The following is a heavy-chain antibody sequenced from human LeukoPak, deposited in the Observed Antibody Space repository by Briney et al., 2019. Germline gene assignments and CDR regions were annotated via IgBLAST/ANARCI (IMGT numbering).Heavy chain of an antibody. D-gene: IGHD3-10*01. CDR1: GFTFSSYW. V-gene: IGHV3-74*01. J-gene: IGHJ4*02. Sequence: GGSLRLSCAASGFTFSSYWMHWVRQAPGKGLVWVSRINSDGSSTSYADSVKGRFTISRDNAKNTLYLQMNSLRAEDTAVYYCARDPTVLWFGELLPLDYWGRGTLVTVSS. CDR3: ARDPTVLWFGELLPLDY. CDR2: INSDGSST.